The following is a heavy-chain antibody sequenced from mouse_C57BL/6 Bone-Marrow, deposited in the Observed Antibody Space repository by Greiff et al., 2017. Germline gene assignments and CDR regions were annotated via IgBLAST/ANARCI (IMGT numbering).Heavy chain of an antibody. V-gene: IGHV5-6*01. CDR1: GFTFSSYA. CDR3: ARHPLLPYYFDY. CDR2: ISSGGSYT. D-gene: IGHD1-1*01. J-gene: IGHJ2*01. Sequence: EVQLVESGGDLVKPGGSLKLSCAASGFTFSSYAMSWVRQTPDKRLEWVATISSGGSYTYYPDSVKGRFTISRDNAKNTLYLQMSSLKSEDTAMYYCARHPLLPYYFDYWGQGTTLTVSS.